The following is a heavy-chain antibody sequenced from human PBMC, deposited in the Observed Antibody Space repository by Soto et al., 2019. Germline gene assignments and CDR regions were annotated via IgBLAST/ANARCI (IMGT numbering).Heavy chain of an antibody. Sequence: EVQLLESGGGLVQPGGSLRLSCAASGFTFSSYAMSWVRQAPGKGLEWVSAISGSGGSTYYADSVKGRFTISRDNSKNTLYLQMNSLRAEDTAVYYCAKNPYYSGGSCYFPYYYYMDVWGKGTTVTVSS. J-gene: IGHJ6*03. CDR3: AKNPYYSGGSCYFPYYYYMDV. CDR2: ISGSGGST. CDR1: GFTFSSYA. D-gene: IGHD2-15*01. V-gene: IGHV3-23*01.